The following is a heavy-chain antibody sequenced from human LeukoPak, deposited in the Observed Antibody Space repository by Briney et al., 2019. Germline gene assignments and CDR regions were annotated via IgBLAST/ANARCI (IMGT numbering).Heavy chain of an antibody. Sequence: SVKVSCKASGGTFRSYAISWVRQAPGQGLEWMGRIIPIFGTANYAQKFQGRDTITTDESTSTVYMELSSLRSEDTAVYYCARSAAYGDSTGAIDYWGQGTLVTVSS. CDR1: GGTFRSYA. CDR2: IIPIFGTA. D-gene: IGHD4-17*01. V-gene: IGHV1-69*05. J-gene: IGHJ4*02. CDR3: ARSAAYGDSTGAIDY.